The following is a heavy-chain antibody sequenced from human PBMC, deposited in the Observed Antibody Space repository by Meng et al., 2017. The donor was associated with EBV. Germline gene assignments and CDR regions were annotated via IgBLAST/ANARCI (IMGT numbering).Heavy chain of an antibody. D-gene: IGHD3-10*01. CDR2: LIPMSDAP. V-gene: IGHV1-69*01. Sequence: QVQLGRCGAEVRKPGSSVKVSCKTSGGTFRSDAISWVRQAPGQGLEWMGGLIPMSDAPHYAQKFQGRVTITADESTSTHYMDLSGLRSEDTAVYYCASESGRGFTPDYWGQGTLVTVSS. CDR1: GGTFRSDA. CDR3: ASESGRGFTPDY. J-gene: IGHJ4*02.